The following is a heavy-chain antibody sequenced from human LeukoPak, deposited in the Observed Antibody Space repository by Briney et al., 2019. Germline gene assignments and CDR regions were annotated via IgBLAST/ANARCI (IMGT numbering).Heavy chain of an antibody. V-gene: IGHV3-30*02. Sequence: PGGSLRLSCAASGFTFSSFGMHWVRQAPGKGLEWVALIRDVGTNKYYADSVKGRFTISRDNSKNTLYLQMNSLRAEDTAVYYCAKPDDYGDYYYFDYWGQGTLVTVSS. CDR2: IRDVGTNK. CDR1: GFTFSSFG. J-gene: IGHJ4*02. D-gene: IGHD4-17*01. CDR3: AKPDDYGDYYYFDY.